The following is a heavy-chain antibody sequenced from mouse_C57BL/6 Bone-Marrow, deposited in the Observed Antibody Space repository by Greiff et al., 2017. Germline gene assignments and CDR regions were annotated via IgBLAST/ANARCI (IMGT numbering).Heavy chain of an antibody. CDR2: ISGGGGNT. D-gene: IGHD4-1*01. V-gene: IGHV5-9*01. CDR1: GFTFSSYT. J-gene: IGHJ4*01. CDR3: ARRSGTGY. Sequence: EVQRVESGGGLVKPGGSLKLSCAASGFTFSSYTMSWVRQTPEKRLEWVATISGGGGNTYYPDSVKGRFTISRDNAKNTLYLQMSSLRSEDTALYYCARRSGTGYWGQGTSVTVSS.